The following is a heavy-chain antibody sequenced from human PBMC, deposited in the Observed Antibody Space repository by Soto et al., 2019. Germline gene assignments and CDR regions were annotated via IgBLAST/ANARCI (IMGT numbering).Heavy chain of an antibody. V-gene: IGHV4-59*08. D-gene: IGHD3-10*01. CDR2: IYYSGST. Sequence: SETLSLTCTVSGGSISSYYWSWIRQPPGKGLEWIGYIYYSGSTNYNPSLKSRVTISVDTSKNQFSLKLSSVTAADTAVYYCARLKNGLGSYYYYYYYMDVWGKGTTVTVSS. CDR3: ARLKNGLGSYYYYYYYMDV. CDR1: GGSISSYY. J-gene: IGHJ6*03.